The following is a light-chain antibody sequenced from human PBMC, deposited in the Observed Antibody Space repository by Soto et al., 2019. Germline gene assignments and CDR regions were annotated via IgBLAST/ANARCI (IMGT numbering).Light chain of an antibody. Sequence: QSALTQPASVSGSPGQSITISCTGTSRDVGGYNYVSWYQHHPGKAPKLIMYDVSNRPSGVSIRFSGSKSDNTASLTISGRQPEDAADYHCSSYTTSNTRQIVFGTGTKLTVL. J-gene: IGLJ1*01. CDR2: DVS. V-gene: IGLV2-14*03. CDR3: SSYTTSNTRQIV. CDR1: SRDVGGYNY.